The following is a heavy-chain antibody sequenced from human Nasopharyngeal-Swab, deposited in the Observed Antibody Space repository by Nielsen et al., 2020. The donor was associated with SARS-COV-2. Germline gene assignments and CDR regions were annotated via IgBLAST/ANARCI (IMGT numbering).Heavy chain of an antibody. J-gene: IGHJ3*01. CDR3: AREGGASYYDILTY. CDR1: GGSISGGGYY. CDR2: IYYSGST. V-gene: IGHV4-31*03. Sequence: SETLFLTCTVSGGSISGGGYYWSWIRQHPGKGLEWIGYIYYSGSTYYNPSLKSRVTISVDTSKNQFSLKLSSVTAADTAVYYCAREGGASYYDILTYWGQGTMVTVSS. D-gene: IGHD3-9*01.